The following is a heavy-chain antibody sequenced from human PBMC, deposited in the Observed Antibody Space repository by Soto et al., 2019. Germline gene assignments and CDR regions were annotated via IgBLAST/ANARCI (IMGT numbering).Heavy chain of an antibody. V-gene: IGHV3-11*01. J-gene: IGHJ4*02. CDR2: ISSSGSTI. D-gene: IGHD3-16*01. CDR1: GFTFSDYY. CDR3: AKVPVYDYVWGIFSSFDY. Sequence: PGGSLRLSCAASGFTFSDYYMSWIRQAPGKGLEWVSYISSSGSTIYYADSVKGRFTISRDNAKNSLYLQMNSLRAEDTAVYYYAKVPVYDYVWGIFSSFDYWGLGALVTVSS.